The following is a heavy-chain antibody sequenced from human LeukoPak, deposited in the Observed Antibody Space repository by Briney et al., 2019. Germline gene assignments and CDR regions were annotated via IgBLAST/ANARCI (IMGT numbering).Heavy chain of an antibody. V-gene: IGHV4-59*01. Sequence: SETLSLTCTVSGGSISSYYWSWIRQPPGKGLEWIGYIYYSGSTNYNPSLKSRVTISVDTSKNQFSLKLSSGTAADTAVYYCAREHSGYTYGYDYWGQGTLVTVSS. CDR1: GGSISSYY. CDR3: AREHSGYTYGYDY. D-gene: IGHD5-18*01. J-gene: IGHJ4*02. CDR2: IYYSGST.